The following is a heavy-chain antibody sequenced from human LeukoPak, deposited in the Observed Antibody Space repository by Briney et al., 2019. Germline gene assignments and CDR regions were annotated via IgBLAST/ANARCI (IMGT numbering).Heavy chain of an antibody. Sequence: GGSLRLSCAASGFTFSSYWMTWVRQAPGKGLEWVADIKQDGSERYYVDSVKGRFTLSRDNAENSLYLQMNSLRVEDTAVYYCARGSYYFDYWGQGTLVTVSS. V-gene: IGHV3-7*04. J-gene: IGHJ4*02. CDR2: IKQDGSER. CDR1: GFTFSSYW. CDR3: ARGSYYFDY. D-gene: IGHD2-21*01.